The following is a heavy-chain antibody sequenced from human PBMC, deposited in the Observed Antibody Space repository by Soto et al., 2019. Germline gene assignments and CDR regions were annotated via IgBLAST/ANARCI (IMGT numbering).Heavy chain of an antibody. D-gene: IGHD4-17*01. CDR1: GFTFTSSS. CDR3: VANTYGDLYYFDY. J-gene: IGHJ4*02. CDR2: IVVGSGNT. Sequence: ASVNVSCKSSGFTFTSSSVQWGREGRGQRLEWIGWIVVGSGNTNYAQKFQERVTITRDMSTSTAYMELSSLRSEDTAVYYCVANTYGDLYYFDYWGQGTLVTVSS. V-gene: IGHV1-58*01.